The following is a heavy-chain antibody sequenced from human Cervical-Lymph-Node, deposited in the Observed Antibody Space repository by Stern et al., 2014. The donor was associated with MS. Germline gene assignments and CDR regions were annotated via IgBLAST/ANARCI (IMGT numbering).Heavy chain of an antibody. V-gene: IGHV4-61*02. CDR3: ARAEADAPYYYYGMDV. Sequence: QVQLQESGPGLVKPSQTLSLTCTVSGGSISSGSYYWSWIRQPAGKGLEWIGRIYTSGSTNYNPSLKSRVTISVDTSKNQFSLKLSSVTAADTAVYYCARAEADAPYYYYGMDVWGQGTTVTVSS. CDR1: GGSISSGSYY. CDR2: IYTSGST. J-gene: IGHJ6*02.